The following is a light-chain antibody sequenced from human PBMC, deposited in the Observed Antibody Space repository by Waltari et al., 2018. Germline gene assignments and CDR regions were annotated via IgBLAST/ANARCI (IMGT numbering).Light chain of an antibody. CDR3: QKYVSLPAT. V-gene: IGKV3-20*01. CDR2: DAS. CDR1: QSVSRS. Sequence: EIVLTQSPGTPALSPGEGAPLSCRASQSVSRSLAWYQQKPGQAPRLLIYDASTRATGIPDRFSGSGSGTDFSLTISRLEPEDFAVYYCQKYVSLPATFGQGTTVEIK. J-gene: IGKJ1*01.